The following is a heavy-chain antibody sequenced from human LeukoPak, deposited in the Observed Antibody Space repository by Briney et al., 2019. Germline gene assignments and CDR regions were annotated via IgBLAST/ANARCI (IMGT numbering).Heavy chain of an antibody. V-gene: IGHV4-4*02. CDR1: GGSINSNNW. D-gene: IGHD6-19*01. Sequence: PSETLSLTCAVSGGSINSNNWWSWVRRPPGKGLEWIGEIYHSGTTEYNPSLKSRVTMSVDTSKNQFSLKLTSVTAADTAVYYCVRDFGFGSAWGQGALVTVSS. J-gene: IGHJ1*01. CDR2: IYHSGTT. CDR3: VRDFGFGSA.